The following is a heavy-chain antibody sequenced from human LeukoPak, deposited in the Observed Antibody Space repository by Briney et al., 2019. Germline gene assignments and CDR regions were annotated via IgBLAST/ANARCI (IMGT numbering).Heavy chain of an antibody. V-gene: IGHV4-59*01. D-gene: IGHD1-26*01. J-gene: IGHJ5*02. CDR2: IYHSGST. CDR1: GASISTYY. Sequence: PSQTLSLTCTVSGASISTYYWGWIRQPPGKGLEWIGYIYHSGSTDYNPSLKSRATMSIDTSKNQFSLKLSSVTAADTAIYYCGRGSYRFDPWGQGTLVTVSS. CDR3: GRGSYRFDP.